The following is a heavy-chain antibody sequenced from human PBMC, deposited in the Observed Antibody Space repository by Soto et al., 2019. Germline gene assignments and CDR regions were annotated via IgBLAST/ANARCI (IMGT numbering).Heavy chain of an antibody. Sequence: QVLLQQSGPGLVKPSQTVSLTCAISGDSVSSNSAAWNWIRRSPSGGLEWLGRTYYRARWYNDYAVSVRSRIPINPDTSKNQFSLHLISVTPEDTAVYYCGGTTSLQWYSIDVWGKGTTFTVSS. CDR2: TYYRARWYN. V-gene: IGHV6-1*01. CDR1: GDSVSSNSAA. D-gene: IGHD1-7*01. J-gene: IGHJ6*03. CDR3: GGTTSLQWYSIDV.